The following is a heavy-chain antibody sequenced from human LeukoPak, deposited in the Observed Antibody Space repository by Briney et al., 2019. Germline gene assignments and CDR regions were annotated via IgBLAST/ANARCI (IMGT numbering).Heavy chain of an antibody. J-gene: IGHJ4*02. V-gene: IGHV3-74*03. Sequence: GGSLRPSCAASGFSSSSYWMHWVRQAPGKGLVWVARISPDGSSALSADSVRGRFTIPRDNADNTLYLQLNSLRAEDTAVYYCARVSFCPRCHFDYWGQGTLVTVSS. CDR1: GFSSSSYW. CDR3: ARVSFCPRCHFDY. D-gene: IGHD2/OR15-2a*01. CDR2: ISPDGSSA.